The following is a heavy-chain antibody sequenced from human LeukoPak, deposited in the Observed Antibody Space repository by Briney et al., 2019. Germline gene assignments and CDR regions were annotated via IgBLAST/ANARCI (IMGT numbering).Heavy chain of an antibody. CDR2: ISSSGSTI. CDR3: ARFIITMVRGVYNWFDP. V-gene: IGHV3-11*04. CDR1: GFTFSDYY. D-gene: IGHD3-10*01. Sequence: GGSLRLSCAASGFTFSDYYMSWIRQAPGKGLEWDSYISSSGSTIYYADSVKGRFTISRDNAKNSLYLQMNSLRAEDTAVYYCARFIITMVRGVYNWFDPWGQGTLVTVSS. J-gene: IGHJ5*02.